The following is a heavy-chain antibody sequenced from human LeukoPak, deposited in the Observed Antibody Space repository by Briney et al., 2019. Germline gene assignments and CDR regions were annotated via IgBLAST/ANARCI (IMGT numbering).Heavy chain of an antibody. CDR3: ARPGYSYGTDY. CDR2: ISSSSSTI. CDR1: GFTFSSYV. J-gene: IGHJ4*02. V-gene: IGHV3-48*01. Sequence: PGGSLRLSCAASGFTFSSYVMSWVRQAPGKGLEWVSYISSSSSTIYYADSVKGRFTISRDNAKNSLYLQMNSLRAEDTAVYYCARPGYSYGTDYWGQGTLVTVSS. D-gene: IGHD5-18*01.